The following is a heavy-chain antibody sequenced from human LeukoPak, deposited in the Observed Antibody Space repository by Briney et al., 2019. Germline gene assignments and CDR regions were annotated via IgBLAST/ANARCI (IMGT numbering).Heavy chain of an antibody. CDR2: ISGSGGRT. V-gene: IGHV3-23*01. Sequence: GGSLRLSCAASGFTFSSYAMSWVRQAPGKGLEWVSAISGSGGRTYYADSVKGRFTISRDNSKNTLYLQMNSLRAEDTAVYYCAKEPRPNIVGATTFDPWGQGTLVTVSS. D-gene: IGHD1-26*01. J-gene: IGHJ5*02. CDR3: AKEPRPNIVGATTFDP. CDR1: GFTFSSYA.